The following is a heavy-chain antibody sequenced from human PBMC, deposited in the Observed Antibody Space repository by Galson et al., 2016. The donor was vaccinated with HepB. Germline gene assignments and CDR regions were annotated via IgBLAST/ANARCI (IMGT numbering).Heavy chain of an antibody. D-gene: IGHD4-17*01. V-gene: IGHV3-23*01. CDR2: ISTGGDHR. CDR3: ARDPYGDNDAFDI. Sequence: SLRLSCAASGFTFSSDCMTWVRQTPGKGLEWVSAISTGGDHRYYADSVKGRFTISRDNSRNMVYLEMNSLRPEDTAVYYCARDPYGDNDAFDIWGQGTMVSVSS. CDR1: GFTFSSDC. J-gene: IGHJ3*02.